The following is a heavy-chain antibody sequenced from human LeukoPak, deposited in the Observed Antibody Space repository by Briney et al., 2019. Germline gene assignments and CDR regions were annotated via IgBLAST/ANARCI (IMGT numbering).Heavy chain of an antibody. D-gene: IGHD5-24*01. CDR3: VKDLREGYSGLFDY. V-gene: IGHV3-64D*06. Sequence: QSGGSLRLSCSASGFTFTNSAMHWVRQAPGKGLEYVSSISSHGGSTYYADSVRGGFTISRDNPKNTLYLQMSSLRAEDTSVYYCVKDLREGYSGLFDYWGQGTLVTVSS. CDR1: GFTFTNSA. J-gene: IGHJ4*02. CDR2: ISSHGGST.